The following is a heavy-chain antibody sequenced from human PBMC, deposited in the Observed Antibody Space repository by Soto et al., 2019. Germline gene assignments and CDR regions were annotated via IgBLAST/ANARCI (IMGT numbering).Heavy chain of an antibody. CDR2: ISYDGSNK. CDR1: GFTFSSYG. V-gene: IGHV3-30*18. Sequence: GGSLRLSCAASGFTFSSYGMHWVRQAPGKGLEWVAVISYDGSNKYYADSVKGRFTISRDNSKNTLYLQMNSLRAEDTAVYYCAKDPDSSSWYGKYFDYWGQGTLVTVSS. D-gene: IGHD6-13*01. J-gene: IGHJ4*02. CDR3: AKDPDSSSWYGKYFDY.